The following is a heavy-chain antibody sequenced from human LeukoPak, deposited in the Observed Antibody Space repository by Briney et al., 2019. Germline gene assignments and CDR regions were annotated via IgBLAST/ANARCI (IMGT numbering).Heavy chain of an antibody. CDR1: GFTFSSYS. CDR2: ISSSSSTI. D-gene: IGHD6-13*01. CDR3: AAQQLVPFDY. J-gene: IGHJ4*02. V-gene: IGHV3-48*04. Sequence: GGSLRLSCAASGFTFSSYSMNWVRQAPGKGLEWVSYISSSSSTIYYADSVKGRFTISRGNAENSLYLQMNSLRAEDTAVYYCAAQQLVPFDYWGQGTLVTVSS.